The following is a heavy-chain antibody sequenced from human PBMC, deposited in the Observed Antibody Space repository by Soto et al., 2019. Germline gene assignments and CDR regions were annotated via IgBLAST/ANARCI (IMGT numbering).Heavy chain of an antibody. D-gene: IGHD6-13*01. CDR3: ARDLPPGIAAYYFDY. CDR2: INPSGGST. V-gene: IGHV1-46*01. J-gene: IGHJ4*02. Sequence: ASVKVSFKASGYTFTSYYMHWLRHAPGQGLEWMGIINPSGGSTSYAQKFQGRVTMTRDTSTSTVYMELSSLRSEDTAVYYCARDLPPGIAAYYFDYWGQGTLVTVSS. CDR1: GYTFTSYY.